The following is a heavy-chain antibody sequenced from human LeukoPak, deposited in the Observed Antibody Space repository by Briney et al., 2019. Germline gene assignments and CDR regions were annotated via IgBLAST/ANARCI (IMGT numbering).Heavy chain of an antibody. CDR1: GYTFSDHY. CDR2: ISSSSSYI. Sequence: GGSLRLSCAVSGYTFSDHYIDWVRQAPRKGLEWVSSISSSSSYIYYADSVKGRFTISRDNAKNSLYLQMNSLRAEDTAVYYCARDGETGYCSGGSCLNWFDPWGQGTLVTVSS. D-gene: IGHD2-15*01. V-gene: IGHV3-21*01. CDR3: ARDGETGYCSGGSCLNWFDP. J-gene: IGHJ5*02.